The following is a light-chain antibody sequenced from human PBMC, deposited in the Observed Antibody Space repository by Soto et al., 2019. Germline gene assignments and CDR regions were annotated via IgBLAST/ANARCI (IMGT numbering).Light chain of an antibody. CDR2: EVN. CDR1: SSDVGAYNY. CDR3: AAWDDDLHVWL. Sequence: QSALTQPPSASGSPGQSVTISCTGTSSDVGAYNYVSWYRQHPGKAPKLLIFEVNSRPSGVPDRFSGSKSGNTASLTVSGLQAEDEADYYCAAWDDDLHVWLFGGGTKLTVL. J-gene: IGLJ2*01. V-gene: IGLV2-8*01.